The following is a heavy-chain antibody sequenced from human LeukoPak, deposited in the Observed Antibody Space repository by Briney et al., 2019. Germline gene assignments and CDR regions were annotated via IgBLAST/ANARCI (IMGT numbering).Heavy chain of an antibody. V-gene: IGHV4-31*01. CDR2: FYYCAST. Sequence: SQTLSLTCTVSGGSIIRGGFYWSWIRQHPGKGLEWIVYFYYCASTYYSPSLKSQVTLSVDTSKNQFSLKLNSMTAADTGVYYCARVFVSRFGELSVRWCDPWGQGTLVTVSS. CDR3: ARVFVSRFGELSVRWCDP. J-gene: IGHJ5*02. CDR1: GGSIIRGGFY. D-gene: IGHD3-10*01.